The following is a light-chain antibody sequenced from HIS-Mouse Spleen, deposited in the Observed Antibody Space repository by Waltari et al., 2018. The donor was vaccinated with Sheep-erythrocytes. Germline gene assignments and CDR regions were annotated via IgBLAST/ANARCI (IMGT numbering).Light chain of an antibody. Sequence: QSALTQPASVSGSPGQSITISCTGTSSDVGSYNLVSWYQQPPGKPPKLMIYEGSKRPSGVYNRFSGSKSGNTASLTISGLQAEDEADYYCCSYAGSYNHVFATGTKVTVL. CDR3: CSYAGSYNHV. V-gene: IGLV2-14*02. CDR2: EGS. CDR1: SSDVGSYNL. J-gene: IGLJ1*01.